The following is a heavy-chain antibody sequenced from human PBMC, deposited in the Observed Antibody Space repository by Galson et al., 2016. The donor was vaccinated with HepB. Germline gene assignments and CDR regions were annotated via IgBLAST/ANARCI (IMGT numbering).Heavy chain of an antibody. Sequence: SLRLSCAASGFTFSNAWMTWVRQAPGKGLEVVGRIKTKTDGGTTEYAAPVKGRFTISRDDSKNMVFLQMNSLKTEDTATYYCSTLLHWGQGTMVTVSS. CDR1: GFTFSNAW. CDR3: STLLH. V-gene: IGHV3-15*01. CDR2: IKTKTDGGTT. J-gene: IGHJ3*01.